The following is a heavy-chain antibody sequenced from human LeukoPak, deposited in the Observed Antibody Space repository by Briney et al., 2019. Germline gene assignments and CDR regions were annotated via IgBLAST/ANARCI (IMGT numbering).Heavy chain of an antibody. CDR1: GFTFSDYY. Sequence: GGSLRLSCAASGFTFSDYYMSWIRQAPGKGLEWVSYISSSGSTIYYADSVKGRFIISRDNAKNSLYLQMNSLRAEDTAVYYCARDLDHDYGDYGSLGYWGQGTLVTVSS. CDR3: ARDLDHDYGDYGSLGY. D-gene: IGHD4-17*01. CDR2: ISSSGSTI. J-gene: IGHJ4*02. V-gene: IGHV3-11*04.